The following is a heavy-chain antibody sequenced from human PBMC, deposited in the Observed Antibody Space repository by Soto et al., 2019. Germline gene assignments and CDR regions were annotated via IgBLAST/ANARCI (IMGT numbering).Heavy chain of an antibody. CDR2: ISYDGSNK. Sequence: QVQLVESGGGVVQPGRSLRLSCAASGFTFSSYGMHWVRQAPGKGLEWVAVISYDGSNKYYADSVKGRFTISRDNSKNTLYLQRNSLRAEDTAVYYCAKDGGKWELNDYYYYGMDVWGQGTTVTVSS. V-gene: IGHV3-30*18. CDR3: AKDGGKWELNDYYYYGMDV. CDR1: GFTFSSYG. D-gene: IGHD1-26*01. J-gene: IGHJ6*02.